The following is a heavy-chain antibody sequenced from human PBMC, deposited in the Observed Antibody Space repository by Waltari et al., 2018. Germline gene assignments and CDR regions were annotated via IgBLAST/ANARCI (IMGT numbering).Heavy chain of an antibody. J-gene: IGHJ4*02. Sequence: EVQLVESGGGLVKPGGSLSLSGGASGFSFGSYSMNWVRQAPGKGLEWVSSISSSTTYIHYADSVKGRFTISRDNAKNSLYLQMNSLRVEDTAVYYCVSGGWGFYFDYWGQGTVVTVSS. CDR1: GFSFGSYS. D-gene: IGHD7-27*01. CDR3: VSGGWGFYFDY. V-gene: IGHV3-21*01. CDR2: ISSSTTYI.